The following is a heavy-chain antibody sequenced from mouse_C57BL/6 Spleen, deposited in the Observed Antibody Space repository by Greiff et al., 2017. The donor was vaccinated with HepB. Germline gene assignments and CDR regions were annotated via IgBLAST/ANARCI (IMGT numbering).Heavy chain of an antibody. V-gene: IGHV1-69*01. D-gene: IGHD2-5*01. Sequence: VQLQQPGAELVMPGASVKLSCKASGYTFTSYWMHWVKQRPGQGLEWIGEIDPSDSYTNYNQKFKGKSTLTVDKSSSTAYMQLSILTSEDSAVYYCARVSYYSNPPYAMDYWGQGTSVTVSS. CDR1: GYTFTSYW. CDR3: ARVSYYSNPPYAMDY. J-gene: IGHJ4*01. CDR2: IDPSDSYT.